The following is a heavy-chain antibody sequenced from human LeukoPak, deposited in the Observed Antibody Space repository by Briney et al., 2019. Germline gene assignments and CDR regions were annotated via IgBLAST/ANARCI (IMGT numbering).Heavy chain of an antibody. D-gene: IGHD1-26*01. Sequence: GGSLRLSCAASGFTFSSYAMSWVRQAPGKGLEWVSAISGSGGSTCYADSVKGRFTISRDNSKNTLYLQMNSLRAEDTAVYYCAKFGYSGWSYYYYGMDVWGQGTTVTVSS. V-gene: IGHV3-23*01. CDR2: ISGSGGST. CDR1: GFTFSSYA. CDR3: AKFGYSGWSYYYYGMDV. J-gene: IGHJ6*02.